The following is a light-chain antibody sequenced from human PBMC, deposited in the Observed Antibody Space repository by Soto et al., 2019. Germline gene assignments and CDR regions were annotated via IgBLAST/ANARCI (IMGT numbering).Light chain of an antibody. CDR3: QHYGSSSNT. V-gene: IGKV3-20*01. CDR2: GAS. J-gene: IGKJ5*01. CDR1: ESVTSSH. Sequence: DIVLTQSPDILSLSPGERATLSCRASESVTSSHLAWYQQKRGQAPRLLIYGASSRATDIPDRFSGSGSGTDFTLTISRLEPEDFAVYYCQHYGSSSNTFGQGTRLEIK.